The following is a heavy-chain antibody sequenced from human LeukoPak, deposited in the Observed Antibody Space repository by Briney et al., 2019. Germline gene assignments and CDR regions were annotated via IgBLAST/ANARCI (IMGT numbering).Heavy chain of an antibody. CDR1: GFTFSNYN. J-gene: IGHJ5*01. D-gene: IGHD1-26*01. V-gene: IGHV3-48*01. CDR3: ARVGSRGDWFDY. Sequence: GGSLRLSCAASGFTFSNYNMLWARQTPGKGLQWLFYINSGGSAVHYADSVKDRFTFSRDNAKNSLYLHINGLRVEDTGIYYCARVGSRGDWFDYWGQGARVTVSS. CDR2: INSGGSAV.